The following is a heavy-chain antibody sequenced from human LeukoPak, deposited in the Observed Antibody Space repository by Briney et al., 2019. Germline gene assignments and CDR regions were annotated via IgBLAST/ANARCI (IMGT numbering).Heavy chain of an antibody. CDR2: IKSKTDGGTT. J-gene: IGHJ4*02. CDR1: GFTFSNAW. CDR3: TTEKYVWGSPPDY. V-gene: IGHV3-15*01. Sequence: GGSLRLSYAASGFTFSNAWMSWVRQAPGKGLEWVGRIKSKTDGGTTDYAAPVKGRCTISRDDSKNTLYLQMNSLKTEDTAVYYCTTEKYVWGSPPDYWGQGTLVTVSS. D-gene: IGHD3-16*01.